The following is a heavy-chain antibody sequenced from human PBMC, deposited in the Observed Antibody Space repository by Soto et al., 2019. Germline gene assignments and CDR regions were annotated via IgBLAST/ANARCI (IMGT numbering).Heavy chain of an antibody. CDR1: GGSISSSSYY. D-gene: IGHD2-15*01. CDR2: IYYSGST. J-gene: IGHJ4*02. V-gene: IGHV4-39*01. Sequence: QLQLQESGPGLVKPSETLSLTCTVSGGSISSSSYYWGWIRQPPGKGLEWIGSIYYSGSTYYNPSLKSRVTISVDTSKNQFSLKLSSVTAADTAVYYCARLPGAPHYGGNWRPRFHFDYWGQGTLVTVSS. CDR3: ARLPGAPHYGGNWRPRFHFDY.